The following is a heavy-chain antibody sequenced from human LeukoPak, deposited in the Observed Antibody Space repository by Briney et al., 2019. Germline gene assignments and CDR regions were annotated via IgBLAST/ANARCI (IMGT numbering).Heavy chain of an antibody. D-gene: IGHD6-19*01. CDR3: TQEEWLNDC. V-gene: IGHV3-15*01. J-gene: IGHJ4*02. CDR2: IKSKTDGRTT. Sequence: GGSLRLSCAAPGFTFSNAWMSWVRQAPRKGLEWVGRIKSKTDGRTTDYAAPVKGRFTISRDDSKNTLYLQMNSLKTEDTAVYYCTQEEWLNDCWGQGTLVTVSS. CDR1: GFTFSNAW.